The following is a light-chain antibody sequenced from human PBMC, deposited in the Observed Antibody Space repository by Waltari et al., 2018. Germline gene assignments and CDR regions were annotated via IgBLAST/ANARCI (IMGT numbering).Light chain of an antibody. CDR1: QSVSSK. J-gene: IGKJ5*01. CDR2: GAS. Sequence: EIVMTQSPATLSVSPGERATLSCRASQSVSSKLTWYQQKPGQAPRLLIYGASTRATGIPARFSGSGSGTDFTPTISSLQSEDFAVYYCQQYYNWPPVTFGQGTRLEIK. V-gene: IGKV3-15*01. CDR3: QQYYNWPPVT.